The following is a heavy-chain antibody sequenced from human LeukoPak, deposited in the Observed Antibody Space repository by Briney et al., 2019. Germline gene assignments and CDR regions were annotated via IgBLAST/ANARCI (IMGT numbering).Heavy chain of an antibody. CDR1: GYTFTGYY. V-gene: IGHV1-2*02. D-gene: IGHD4-17*01. Sequence: ASVKVSCKASGYTFTGYYMHWVRQAPGQGLEWMGWINPNSGGTNYAQKFQGRATMTRDTSISTAYMELSRLRSDDTAVYYCATPPEDYGDYYYYGMDVWGQGTTVTVSS. CDR2: INPNSGGT. CDR3: ATPPEDYGDYYYYGMDV. J-gene: IGHJ6*02.